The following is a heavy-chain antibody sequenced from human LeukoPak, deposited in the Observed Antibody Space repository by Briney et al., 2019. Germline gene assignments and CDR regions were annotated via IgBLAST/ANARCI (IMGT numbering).Heavy chain of an antibody. V-gene: IGHV3-30-3*01. CDR2: ISYDGSNK. CDR1: GFTFSSYA. J-gene: IGHJ6*02. CDR3: ARNSNYYGMDV. D-gene: IGHD4-23*01. Sequence: PGRSLRLSCAASGFTFSSYAMHWVRQAPGKGLEWVAVISYDGSNKYYADSVKGRFTISRDNSKNTLYLQMNSLRAEDTAVYYCARNSNYYGMDVWGQETTVTVSS.